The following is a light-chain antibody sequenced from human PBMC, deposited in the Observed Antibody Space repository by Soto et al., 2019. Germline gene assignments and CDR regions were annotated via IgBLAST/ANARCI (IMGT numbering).Light chain of an antibody. J-gene: IGKJ1*01. CDR2: DAS. Sequence: EIVLTQSPATLSLSPGERATLSCRASQSVSSYLVWYQQKPGQAPRLLIYDASNRATDIPPRFSGSGSGTDFTLTISGLEPEDFAVYYCQQRSNWPRTFGQGTKVEIK. CDR3: QQRSNWPRT. CDR1: QSVSSY. V-gene: IGKV3-11*01.